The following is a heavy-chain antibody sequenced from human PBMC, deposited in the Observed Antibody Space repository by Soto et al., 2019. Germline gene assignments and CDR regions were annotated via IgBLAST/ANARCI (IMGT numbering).Heavy chain of an antibody. D-gene: IGHD6-13*01. CDR2: VIPIFGTA. V-gene: IGHV1-69*13. J-gene: IGHJ4*02. Sequence: SVKVSCKASGGTFSSYAISWVRQAPGQGREGIGGVIPIFGTATYAQKFQGRVTITADESTSTAYMELSSLRSEDTAVYYCASSNGYSSSWYPGVFDYWGQGTLVTVSS. CDR3: ASSNGYSSSWYPGVFDY. CDR1: GGTFSSYA.